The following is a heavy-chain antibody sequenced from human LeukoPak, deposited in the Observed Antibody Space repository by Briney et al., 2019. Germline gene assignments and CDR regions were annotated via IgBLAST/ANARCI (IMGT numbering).Heavy chain of an antibody. CDR2: ISSSSSYI. Sequence: GGSLRLSCAASGFTFSSYSMNWVRQAPGKGLEWVSSISSSSSYIYYADSVKGRFTISRDNAKNSLYLQMNSLRAEDTAVYYCARYDYGSGSYSDYWGRGTLVTVSS. CDR3: ARYDYGSGSYSDY. V-gene: IGHV3-21*01. J-gene: IGHJ4*02. D-gene: IGHD3-10*01. CDR1: GFTFSSYS.